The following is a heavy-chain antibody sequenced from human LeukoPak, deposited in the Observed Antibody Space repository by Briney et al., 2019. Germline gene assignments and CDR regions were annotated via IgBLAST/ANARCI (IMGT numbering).Heavy chain of an antibody. Sequence: SETLSLTCGVYGGPFSGYYWTWIRQPPGKGLEWIGEINHSGSTNYNPSLKSRLTISVDTSKNQFSLKLSSVTAADTAVYYCAVTGGSYRLDYWGQGTLVTVSS. V-gene: IGHV4-34*01. CDR3: AVTGGSYRLDY. CDR1: GGPFSGYY. D-gene: IGHD1-26*01. CDR2: INHSGST. J-gene: IGHJ4*02.